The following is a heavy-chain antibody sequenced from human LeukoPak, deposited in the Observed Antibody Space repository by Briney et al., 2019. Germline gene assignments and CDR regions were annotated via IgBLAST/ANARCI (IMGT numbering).Heavy chain of an antibody. CDR2: INWDGSRI. D-gene: IGHD3-22*01. V-gene: IGHV3-9*01. Sequence: GGSLRLSCAASGFTFDDHAMYWVRQAPGKGLEWVSGINWDGSRIGYADAVKGRFTISRDSAKNSLYLQMNSLRTEDTALYYCARASYYYDASGLGAFDIWGQGTLVTVSS. CDR1: GFTFDDHA. J-gene: IGHJ3*02. CDR3: ARASYYYDASGLGAFDI.